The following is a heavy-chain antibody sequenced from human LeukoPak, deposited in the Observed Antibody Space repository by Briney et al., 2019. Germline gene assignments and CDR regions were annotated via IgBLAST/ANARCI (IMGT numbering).Heavy chain of an antibody. Sequence: ASVKVSCKASGYTFTGYYMHWVRQAPGQGLEWMGWINPNSGGTNYAQKFQGRVTMNRDTSISTAYMELSRLRSDDTAVYYCARMLVVVPAAIGVKAFDIWGQGTMVTVSS. V-gene: IGHV1-2*02. CDR1: GYTFTGYY. J-gene: IGHJ3*02. CDR3: ARMLVVVPAAIGVKAFDI. CDR2: INPNSGGT. D-gene: IGHD2-2*01.